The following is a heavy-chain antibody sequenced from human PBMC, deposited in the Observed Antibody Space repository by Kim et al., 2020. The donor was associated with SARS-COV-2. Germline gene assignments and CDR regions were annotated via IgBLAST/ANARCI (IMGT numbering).Heavy chain of an antibody. CDR2: ISGSGGST. Sequence: GGSLRLSCAASGFTFSSYAMSWVRQAPGKGLEWVSAISGSGGSTYYADSVKGRFTISRDNSKNTLYLQMNSLRAEDTAVYYCAKAGITMIVVVITKGAYYYGMDDWGQGTTVTVSS. CDR1: GFTFSSYA. CDR3: AKAGITMIVVVITKGAYYYGMDD. J-gene: IGHJ6*02. V-gene: IGHV3-23*01. D-gene: IGHD3-22*01.